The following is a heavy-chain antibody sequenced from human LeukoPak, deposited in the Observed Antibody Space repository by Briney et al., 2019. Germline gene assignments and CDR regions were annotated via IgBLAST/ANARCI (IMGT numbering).Heavy chain of an antibody. J-gene: IGHJ5*02. V-gene: IGHV1-69*01. CDR2: IIPIFGTA. CDR3: ARESITMVRGVITRNWFDP. CDR1: GGTFSSYA. D-gene: IGHD3-10*01. Sequence: GSSVKVSCKASGGTFSSYAISWVRQAPGQGLELMGGIIPIFGTANYAQKFQGRVTITADESTSTAYMELSSLRSEDTAVYYCARESITMVRGVITRNWFDPWGQGTLVTVSS.